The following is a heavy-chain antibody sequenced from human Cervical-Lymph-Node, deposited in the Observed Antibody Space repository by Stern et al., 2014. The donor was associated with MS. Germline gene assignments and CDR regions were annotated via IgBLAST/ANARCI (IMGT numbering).Heavy chain of an antibody. CDR3: ATTRWDLFTWNWFDP. J-gene: IGHJ5*02. V-gene: IGHV4-61*02. D-gene: IGHD1-26*01. CDR2: IHDSGST. Sequence: QVQLVQSGPGLVKPSQTLSLTCTVSGGSISSSGYYWSWIRQPADKGLEWIGRIHDSGSTYYNPPLKSRVTISMETAKNQLSLKLPSVTAADTAVYYCATTRWDLFTWNWFDPWGQGTLVTVSS. CDR1: GGSISSSGYY.